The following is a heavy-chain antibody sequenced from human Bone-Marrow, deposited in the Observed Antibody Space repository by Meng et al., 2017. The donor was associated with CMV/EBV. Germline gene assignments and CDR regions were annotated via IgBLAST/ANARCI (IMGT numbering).Heavy chain of an antibody. J-gene: IGHJ4*02. CDR3: ARACRQVNNCYLDY. CDR2: IRSDDST. Sequence: LSLTCAASGFSVSSYFMTWVREAPGKGLEYVSFIRSDDSTNYAKTVQGRFTISRDNSKNTVFLLMNGLRAEDTALYYCARACRQVNNCYLDYWGQGTLVTVSS. D-gene: IGHD1-1*01. V-gene: IGHV3-53*01. CDR1: GFSVSSYF.